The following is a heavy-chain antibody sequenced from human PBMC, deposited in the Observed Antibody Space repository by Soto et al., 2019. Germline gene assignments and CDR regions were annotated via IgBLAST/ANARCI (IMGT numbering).Heavy chain of an antibody. V-gene: IGHV4-61*01. Sequence: SETLSLTCTVSGGSVSNDNFYWSWIRQPPGKGLEWVGYVHSSGITNYNPSLKRRVTISVDTSRNQFSLRLSSVTAADTAVYYCARGLTMGQLPSHFDHWGQGTLVTVSS. J-gene: IGHJ5*02. CDR1: GGSVSNDNFY. D-gene: IGHD3-16*01. CDR2: VHSSGIT. CDR3: ARGLTMGQLPSHFDH.